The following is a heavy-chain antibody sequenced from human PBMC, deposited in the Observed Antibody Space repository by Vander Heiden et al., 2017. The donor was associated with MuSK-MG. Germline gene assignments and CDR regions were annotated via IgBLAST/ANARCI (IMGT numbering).Heavy chain of an antibody. J-gene: IGHJ3*02. CDR1: GFTLGNNW. CDR2: IDHHGSRT. CDR3: ARDGDSVVPFDI. Sequence: EVQLVESGGGLVQPGGSLSLSCAAPGFTLGNNWIPWARQPPGKGLVWGSHIDHHGSRTTYADSVKGRFAISMDSAKNTLYLQMHSLRDDDTGIYYCARDGDSVVPFDIWGRGTMVTVSS. D-gene: IGHD2-15*01. V-gene: IGHV3-74*01.